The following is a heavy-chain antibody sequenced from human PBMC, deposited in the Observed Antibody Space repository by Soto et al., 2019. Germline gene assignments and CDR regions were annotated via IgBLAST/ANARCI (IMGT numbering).Heavy chain of an antibody. Sequence: QVQLQESGPGLVKPSGTLSLTCAVSGGSISSSNWWSWVRQPPGKGLEWMGEIYHSGSTNYNPSLKSRVTISVDKSKNQFSLKLSSVTAADTAVYYCARDGPYYDSSDLPYYYYGMDVWGQGTTVTVSS. CDR1: GGSISSSNW. CDR2: IYHSGST. D-gene: IGHD3-22*01. J-gene: IGHJ6*02. V-gene: IGHV4-4*02. CDR3: ARDGPYYDSSDLPYYYYGMDV.